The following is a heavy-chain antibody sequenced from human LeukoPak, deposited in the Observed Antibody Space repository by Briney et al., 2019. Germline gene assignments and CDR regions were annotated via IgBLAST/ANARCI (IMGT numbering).Heavy chain of an antibody. CDR3: ARGRRLTGYYDFDY. CDR1: GFTFSSYA. J-gene: IGHJ4*02. CDR2: ISGSGGST. Sequence: GGSLRLSCAASGFTFSSYAMSWVRQAPGKGLEWVSAISGSGGSTYYADSVKGRFTISRDNSKNTLYLQMNSLRAEDTAVYYCARGRRLTGYYDFDYWGQGTLVTVSS. D-gene: IGHD3-9*01. V-gene: IGHV3-23*01.